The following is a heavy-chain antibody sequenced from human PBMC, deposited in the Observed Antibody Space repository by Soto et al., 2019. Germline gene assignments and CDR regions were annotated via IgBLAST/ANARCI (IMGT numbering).Heavy chain of an antibody. D-gene: IGHD6-13*01. CDR1: GGSISSYY. V-gene: IGHV4-59*01. Sequence: PSETLSLTCTVSGGSISSYYWSWIRQPPGKGLEWIGYIYYSGSTNYNPSLKSRVTISVDTSKNQFSLKLSSVTAADTAVYYCAAAAGTGFYYYYGMDVWGQGTTVTVSS. J-gene: IGHJ6*02. CDR3: AAAAGTGFYYYYGMDV. CDR2: IYYSGST.